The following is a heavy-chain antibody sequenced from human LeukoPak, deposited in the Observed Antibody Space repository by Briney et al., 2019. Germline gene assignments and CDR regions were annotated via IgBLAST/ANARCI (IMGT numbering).Heavy chain of an antibody. CDR3: ARPHYDDAFDI. Sequence: GASVKVSCKASGYTFTSYAMNWVRQAPGQGLEWMGWINTNTGNPAYAQGFTGRFVISLDTSVSTAYLQISSLKAEDTAVYYCARPHYDDAFDIWGQGTMVTVSS. D-gene: IGHD3-22*01. CDR2: INTNTGNP. CDR1: GYTFTSYA. V-gene: IGHV7-4-1*02. J-gene: IGHJ3*02.